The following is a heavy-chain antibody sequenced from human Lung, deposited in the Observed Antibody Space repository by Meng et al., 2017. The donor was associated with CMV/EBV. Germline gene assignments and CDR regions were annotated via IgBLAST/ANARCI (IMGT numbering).Heavy chain of an antibody. D-gene: IGHD3-3*01. Sequence: LXCTVSGGSISSYYWSWIRQPPGKGLEWIGYIYYSGSTNYNPSLKSRVTISVDTSKNQFSLKLSSVTAADTAVYYCARSDFWSGYGMEVWGQGNTVTVSS. J-gene: IGHJ6*02. V-gene: IGHV4-59*01. CDR1: GGSISSYY. CDR3: ARSDFWSGYGMEV. CDR2: IYYSGST.